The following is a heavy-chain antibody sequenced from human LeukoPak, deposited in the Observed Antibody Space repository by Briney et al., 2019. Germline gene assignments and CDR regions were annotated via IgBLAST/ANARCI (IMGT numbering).Heavy chain of an antibody. CDR3: VRHITMVRGVIVYYYGMDV. Sequence: SETLSLTCTVSGGSISSYYWSWIRQPPGKGLEWIGYIYYSGSTNYNPSLKSRVTISVDTSKNQFSLKLSSVTAADTAVYYCVRHITMVRGVIVYYYGMDVWGQGTTVTVSS. CDR1: GGSISSYY. J-gene: IGHJ6*02. D-gene: IGHD3-10*01. CDR2: IYYSGST. V-gene: IGHV4-59*08.